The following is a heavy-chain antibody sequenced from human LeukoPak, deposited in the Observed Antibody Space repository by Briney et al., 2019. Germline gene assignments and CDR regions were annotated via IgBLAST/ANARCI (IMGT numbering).Heavy chain of an antibody. CDR3: AREAPETYYFDY. V-gene: IGHV1-46*01. J-gene: IGHJ4*02. Sequence: ASVRVSCKASGYTFTSYYIHWVRQAPGQGLEWMGIVRPGGGSTGYAQKFQGRVTMTRDTSTSTVYLELSSLRSEDTAGYYCAREAPETYYFDYWGQGALVTVSS. CDR1: GYTFTSYY. CDR2: VRPGGGST.